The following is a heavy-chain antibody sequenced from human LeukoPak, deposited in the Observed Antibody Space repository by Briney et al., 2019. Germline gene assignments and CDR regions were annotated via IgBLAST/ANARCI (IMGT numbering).Heavy chain of an antibody. J-gene: IGHJ4*02. CDR3: ARDDFDHYFDY. D-gene: IGHD3-9*01. CDR1: GGSISSGDYY. Sequence: SQTLSLTCTVSGGSISSGDYYWSWIRQPPGKGLEWIGYIYYSGSTYYNPSLKSRVTIPVDTSKNQFSLKLSSVTAADTAVYYCARDDFDHYFDYWGQGTLVTVSS. V-gene: IGHV4-30-4*01. CDR2: IYYSGST.